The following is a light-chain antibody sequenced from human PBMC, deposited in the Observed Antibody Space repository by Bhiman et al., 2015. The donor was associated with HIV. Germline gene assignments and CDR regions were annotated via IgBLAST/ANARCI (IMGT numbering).Light chain of an antibody. Sequence: QSVLTQPPSVSGAPGQRVTVSCSGSSSNIGNNYVSWYQQLPGAAPKLLIYDTDKRPSGIPDRFSGSKSGTSATLGITGLQTGDEADYYCGAWDSSLSAVLFGGGTKLTVL. CDR2: DTD. CDR3: GAWDSSLSAVL. V-gene: IGLV1-51*01. CDR1: SSNIGNNY. J-gene: IGLJ2*01.